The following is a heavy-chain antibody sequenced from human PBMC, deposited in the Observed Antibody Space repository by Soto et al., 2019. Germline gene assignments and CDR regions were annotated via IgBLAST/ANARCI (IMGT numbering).Heavy chain of an antibody. V-gene: IGHV3-23*01. CDR2: ISGGGGGT. CDR3: AKVRTTETTLNWFES. Sequence: EVQLLESGGGLVQPGGSLRLSCVASGFTFSSYAMSWVGQTPGKGLEWVSGISGGGGGTFYADSVRGRFTISRDSSKYRLYLQMNSLRAEDTAVYYCAKVRTTETTLNWFESWGQGILVIFSS. D-gene: IGHD4-17*01. CDR1: GFTFSSYA. J-gene: IGHJ5*01.